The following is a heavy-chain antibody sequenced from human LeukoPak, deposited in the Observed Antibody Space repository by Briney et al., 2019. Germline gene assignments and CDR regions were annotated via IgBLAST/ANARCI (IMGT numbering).Heavy chain of an antibody. CDR2: ISYDGSNK. CDR1: GFTFSSYA. D-gene: IGHD1-26*01. CDR3: ARERPTGGSFDY. V-gene: IGHV3-30-3*01. Sequence: GGSLRLSCAASGFTFSSYAMRWVRQAPGKGLEWVAVISYDGSNKYYADSVKGRFTISRDNSKNTLYLQMNSLRAEDTAVYYCARERPTGGSFDYWGQGTLVTVSS. J-gene: IGHJ4*02.